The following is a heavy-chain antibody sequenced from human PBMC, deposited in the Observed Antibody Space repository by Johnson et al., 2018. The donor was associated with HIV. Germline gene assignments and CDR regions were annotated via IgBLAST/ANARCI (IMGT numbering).Heavy chain of an antibody. CDR3: AKGLWGGSYPHDAYDI. CDR1: GFTFDDYA. D-gene: IGHD1-26*01. CDR2: ISWNSGSI. Sequence: VQLVESGGGLVQPGRSLRLSCAASGFTFDDYAMHWVRQAPGQGLEWVSVISWNSGSIGYADSVKGRFTISRDNAKNSLYLQMNSLRAEDTAIYYCAKGLWGGSYPHDAYDIWGQGTMVTVSS. V-gene: IGHV3-9*01. J-gene: IGHJ3*02.